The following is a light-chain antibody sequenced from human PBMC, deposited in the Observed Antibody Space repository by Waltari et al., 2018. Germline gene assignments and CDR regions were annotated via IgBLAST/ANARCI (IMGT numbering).Light chain of an antibody. CDR3: QKYGTLPAT. Sequence: EIVLTQSPGTLSLSPGERATLSCRASQSVSSTLALYQQKPGQAPRLLIYDSSISATGIPDRFSGSGSGTDFSLTISRLEPEDFAVYYCQKYGTLPATFGQGTKVEIK. CDR2: DSS. V-gene: IGKV3-20*01. J-gene: IGKJ1*01. CDR1: QSVSST.